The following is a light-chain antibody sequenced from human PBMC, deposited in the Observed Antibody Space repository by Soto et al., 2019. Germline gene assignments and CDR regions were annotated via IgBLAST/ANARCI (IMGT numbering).Light chain of an antibody. V-gene: IGKV3-20*01. Sequence: EIVVTQSPGTLSSSPGEIATLGCRASQSCTNDYVAWYQRKPGQAPRLRIYGASYRATDIPRRFSGSRSGTAFTLTITRMEPEDLEVYYCQQHGSSPTTFGQGTNVEI. CDR3: QQHGSSPTT. CDR2: GAS. J-gene: IGKJ1*01. CDR1: QSCTNDY.